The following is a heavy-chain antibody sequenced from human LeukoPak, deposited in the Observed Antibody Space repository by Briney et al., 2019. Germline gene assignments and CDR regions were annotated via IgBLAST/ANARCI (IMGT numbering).Heavy chain of an antibody. CDR3: ASGYYDSSGYYPYLYYYYGMDV. CDR1: GGSINNYY. CDR2: TSYRGTT. V-gene: IGHV4-59*08. Sequence: PSETLSLTCTVSGGSINNYYWSWIRQPPGKGLEWIGYTSYRGTTKYNSSLKSRVTMSVDMSKNQFSLKLSSVTAADTAVYYCASGYYDSSGYYPYLYYYYGMDVWGQGTTVTVSS. J-gene: IGHJ6*02. D-gene: IGHD3-22*01.